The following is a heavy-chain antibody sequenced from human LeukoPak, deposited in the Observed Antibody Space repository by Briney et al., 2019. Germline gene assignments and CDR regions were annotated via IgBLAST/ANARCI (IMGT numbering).Heavy chain of an antibody. CDR3: ARDLLGYCSSTSCYYRASAFDP. Sequence: SVKVSCKASGGTFSSYAISWVRQAPGQGLEWMGRIIPIFGIANYAQKFQGRVTITADKSTSTAYMELNSLRSEDTAVYYCARDLLGYCSSTSCYYRASAFDPWGQGTLVTVSS. CDR2: IIPIFGIA. V-gene: IGHV1-69*04. D-gene: IGHD2-2*03. CDR1: GGTFSSYA. J-gene: IGHJ5*02.